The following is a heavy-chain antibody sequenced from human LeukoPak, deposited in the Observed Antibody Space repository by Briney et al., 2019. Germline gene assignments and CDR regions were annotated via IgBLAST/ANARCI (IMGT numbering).Heavy chain of an antibody. J-gene: IGHJ4*02. CDR2: IYSSRST. CDR3: ARHESAVGALFY. Sequence: SETLSLTCTVSGGSISRYYWSWIRQPPGQGLEWIGYIYSSRSTNSNPSLKSRVTISVDTSKNQFSLRLASVTAADTAVYYCARHESAVGALFYWGQGTLVTVSS. D-gene: IGHD1-26*01. V-gene: IGHV4-59*08. CDR1: GGSISRYY.